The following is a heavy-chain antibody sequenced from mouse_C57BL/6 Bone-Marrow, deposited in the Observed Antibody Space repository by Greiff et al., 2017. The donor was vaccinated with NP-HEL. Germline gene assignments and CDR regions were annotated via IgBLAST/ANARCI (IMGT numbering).Heavy chain of an antibody. CDR1: GFSLTSYG. Sequence: VQVVESGPGLVAPSQSLSITCTVSGFSLTSYGVHWVRQPPGKGLEWLGVIWAGGSTNYNSALLSRLSISKDNSKSQVFLKMNSLQTDDTAMYYCARDWGNLLWLRGGPDCWGQGTTLTVSS. CDR2: IWAGGST. J-gene: IGHJ2*01. D-gene: IGHD2-2*01. CDR3: ARDWGNLLWLRGGPDC. V-gene: IGHV2-9*02.